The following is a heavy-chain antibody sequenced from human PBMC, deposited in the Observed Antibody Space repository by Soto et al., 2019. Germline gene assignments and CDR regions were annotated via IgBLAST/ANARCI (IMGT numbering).Heavy chain of an antibody. J-gene: IGHJ2*01. CDR3: ARKILGSTTRPNYWYFDL. V-gene: IGHV3-23*01. CDR1: GFTFINYA. CDR2: ISSGGDAA. Sequence: EVQVLESGGGLVQPGGSLRLSCAGSGFTFINYAMNWVRQAPGKGLEWVSSISSGGDAAFFPDSVRGRFTISRDNSKNTVTLLMNSLGVDDTAVYYCARKILGSTTRPNYWYFDLWGRGTLVTVSS. D-gene: IGHD1-26*01.